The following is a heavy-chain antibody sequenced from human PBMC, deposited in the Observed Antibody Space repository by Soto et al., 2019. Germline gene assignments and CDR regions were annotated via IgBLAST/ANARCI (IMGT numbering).Heavy chain of an antibody. V-gene: IGHV1-3*01. CDR2: INAGNGNT. Sequence: ASVKVSCKASGYTFTSYAMHWVRQAPGQRLEWMGWINAGNGNTKYSQKFQGRVTITRDTSAGTAYMELSSLRSEDTAVYYCARDSEAAADAFDPWGQGTLVTVSS. J-gene: IGHJ5*02. CDR1: GYTFTSYA. CDR3: ARDSEAAADAFDP. D-gene: IGHD6-13*01.